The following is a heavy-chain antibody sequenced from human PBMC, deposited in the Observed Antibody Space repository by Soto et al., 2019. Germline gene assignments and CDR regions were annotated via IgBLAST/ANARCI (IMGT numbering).Heavy chain of an antibody. CDR3: ARRPFKLMVDY. CDR1: GGSISSSSYY. CDR2: IYYSGST. J-gene: IGHJ4*02. Sequence: QLQLQESGPGLVKPSETLSLTCTVSGGSISSSSYYWGWIRQPPGKGLEWIGSIYYSGSTYYNPSLKSRVTISVDTSKNQFSLKLSSVTAADTAVYYCARRPFKLMVDYWGQGTLVTVSS. V-gene: IGHV4-39*01.